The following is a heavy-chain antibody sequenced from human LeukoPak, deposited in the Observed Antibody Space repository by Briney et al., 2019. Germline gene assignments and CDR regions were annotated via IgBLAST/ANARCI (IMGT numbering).Heavy chain of an antibody. D-gene: IGHD4-17*01. Sequence: GGSLRLSCAASGFTFSSYSMNWVHQAPGRGLEWVSFISSSSSYIYYADSVKGRFTISRDNSKNTLYLQMNSLRAEDTAVYYCAKDYGRTTVTTYPFVWGQGTLVTVSS. J-gene: IGHJ4*02. CDR1: GFTFSSYS. V-gene: IGHV3-21*01. CDR2: ISSSSSYI. CDR3: AKDYGRTTVTTYPFV.